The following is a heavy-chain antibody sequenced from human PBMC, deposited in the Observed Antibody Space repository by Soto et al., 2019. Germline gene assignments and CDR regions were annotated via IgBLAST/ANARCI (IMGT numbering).Heavy chain of an antibody. J-gene: IGHJ4*02. D-gene: IGHD3-10*01. CDR2: IHYSGST. CDR3: ARLSGSGGYAAYYFDS. Sequence: QVHLQESGPGLVRPSQTLSLTCTVSGSINSGGYYWSWVRQHPVKGLAWMGYIHYSGSTWYNPSLKSRIRTSVDTSKDQFSLKLSSVTVADTAVYYCARLSGSGGYAAYYFDSWGQGMLVIVSS. CDR1: GSINSGGYY. V-gene: IGHV4-31*03.